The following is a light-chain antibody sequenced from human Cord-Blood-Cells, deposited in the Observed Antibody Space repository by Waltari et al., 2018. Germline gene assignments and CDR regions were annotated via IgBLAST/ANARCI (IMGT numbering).Light chain of an antibody. V-gene: IGKV1-5*03. Sequence: SQMTQSPSTLSASVGYRVTITCRASQSISSWLAWYQHKPGKAPKLLIYKASSLESGVPSRFSGSGSGKEFTLTISSLQPDDFATYYCQQYNSYSGTFGQGTKVEIK. CDR1: QSISSW. CDR3: QQYNSYSGT. J-gene: IGKJ1*01. CDR2: KAS.